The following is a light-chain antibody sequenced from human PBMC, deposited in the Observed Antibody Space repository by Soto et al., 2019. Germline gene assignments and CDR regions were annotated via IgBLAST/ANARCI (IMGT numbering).Light chain of an antibody. V-gene: IGLV2-14*01. CDR2: DVS. CDR3: SSYTTINTVL. Sequence: QSALTQPASVSASPGQSITISCTGTSSDVGGYNYVSWYQQHPGKAPKLVIYDVSWRPSGVSNRFSGSKSGNTASLTISGLQADDEADYYCSSYTTINTVLFGGGTKVTVL. J-gene: IGLJ2*01. CDR1: SSDVGGYNY.